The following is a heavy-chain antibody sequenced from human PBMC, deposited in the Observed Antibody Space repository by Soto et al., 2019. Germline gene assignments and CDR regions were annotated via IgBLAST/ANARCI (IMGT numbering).Heavy chain of an antibody. V-gene: IGHV3-21*06. J-gene: IGHJ4*02. CDR2: ISSTTNYI. Sequence: GGSLRLSCAASGFTFSSYSMNWVRQAPGKGLEWVSSISSTTNYIYYGDSMKGRFTISRDNAKNSLYLEMNSLRAEDTAVYYCARESEDLTSNFDFWGQGTLVTVSS. CDR3: ARESEDLTSNFDF. CDR1: GFTFSSYS.